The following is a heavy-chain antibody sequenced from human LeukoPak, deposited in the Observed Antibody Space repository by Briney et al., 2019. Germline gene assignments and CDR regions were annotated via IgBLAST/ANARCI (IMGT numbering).Heavy chain of an antibody. D-gene: IGHD6-6*01. CDR1: GGSISGYY. V-gene: IGHV4-4*07. Sequence: PSETLSLTCTVSGGSISGYYCTWIRQPAGKGLEWIGRIYTSGRTNYNPSLKSRVTMSVDTSKKQFSLKLSSVTAADTAVYYCARDPQLGPFDYWGQGTLVTVSS. CDR2: IYTSGRT. J-gene: IGHJ4*02. CDR3: ARDPQLGPFDY.